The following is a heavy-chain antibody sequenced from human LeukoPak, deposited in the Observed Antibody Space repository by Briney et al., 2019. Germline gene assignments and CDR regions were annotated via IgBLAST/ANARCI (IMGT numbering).Heavy chain of an antibody. CDR3: ARESAGYSSGWTPGY. CDR1: GGSISSGSYY. CDR2: IYTSGST. V-gene: IGHV4-61*02. Sequence: ASQTLSLTCTVSGGSISSGSYYWSWIRQPAGKGLEWIGRIYTSGSTNYNPSLKSRVTISVDTSKNQFSLKLSSVTAADTAVYYCARESAGYSSGWTPGYWGQGTLVTVSS. D-gene: IGHD6-19*01. J-gene: IGHJ4*02.